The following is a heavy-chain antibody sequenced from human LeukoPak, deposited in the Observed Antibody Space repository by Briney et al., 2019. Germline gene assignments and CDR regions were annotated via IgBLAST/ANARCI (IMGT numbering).Heavy chain of an antibody. CDR2: INPNSRGT. CDR1: GYTFTGYY. CDR3: ARVLKKYCSSTSCYDY. Sequence: ASVKVSCKASGYTFTGYYMHWVRQAPGQGLEWMGWINPNSRGTNYAQKFQGRVTMTRDTSISTAYMELSRLRSDDTAVYYCARVLKKYCSSTSCYDYWGQGTLVTVSS. V-gene: IGHV1-2*02. D-gene: IGHD2-2*01. J-gene: IGHJ4*02.